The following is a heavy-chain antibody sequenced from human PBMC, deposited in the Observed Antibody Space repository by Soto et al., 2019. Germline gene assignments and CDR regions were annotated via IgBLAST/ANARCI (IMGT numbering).Heavy chain of an antibody. Sequence: SETLSLTCAVSGGSISSGGYSWSWIRQPPGKGLEWIGYIYHSGSTYYNPSLKSRVTISVDRSKNQFSLKLSSVTAADTAVYYCARGPLIMAARRAPGYFDYWGQGTLVTVSS. D-gene: IGHD6-6*01. V-gene: IGHV4-30-2*01. J-gene: IGHJ4*02. CDR3: ARGPLIMAARRAPGYFDY. CDR2: IYHSGST. CDR1: GGSISSGGYS.